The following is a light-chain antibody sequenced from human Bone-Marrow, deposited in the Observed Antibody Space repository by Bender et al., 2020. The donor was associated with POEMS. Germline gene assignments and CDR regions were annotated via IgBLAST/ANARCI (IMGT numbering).Light chain of an antibody. CDR1: SSDVGGYNL. J-gene: IGLJ2*01. CDR3: SSYAGTTPVI. Sequence: QSALTQPASVSGSPGQSINISCIGTSSDVGGYNLVSWYQQHSGKAPELIISEVNKRPSGVPHRFSGSKSGNTASLTVSGLQAEDEADYYCSSYAGTTPVIFGGGTKLTVL. CDR2: EVN. V-gene: IGLV2-14*02.